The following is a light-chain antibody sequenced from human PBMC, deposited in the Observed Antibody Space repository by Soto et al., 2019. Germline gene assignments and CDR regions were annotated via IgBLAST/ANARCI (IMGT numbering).Light chain of an antibody. CDR3: QQYGSSPPIT. J-gene: IGKJ5*01. Sequence: EIGLTQSPGTLSLSPGERATLSCRASQSVSSSYLAWYQQKPGQAPRLLIYGASSRATGIPDRFSGSGSGTDFTLTISRLEPEDFAVYYCQQYGSSPPITFSKGTRLEIK. V-gene: IGKV3-20*01. CDR2: GAS. CDR1: QSVSSSY.